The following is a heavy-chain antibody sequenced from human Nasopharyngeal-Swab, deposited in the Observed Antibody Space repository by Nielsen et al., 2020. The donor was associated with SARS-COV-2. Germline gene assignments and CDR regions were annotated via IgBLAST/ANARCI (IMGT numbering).Heavy chain of an antibody. Sequence: GESLKISCAASGFTFSSYSMNWVRQAPGKGLEWVANIEQDGSEKNYVDSVKGRFTISRDNAKNSLYLQMNSLRGEDTAVYYCATSLGGHDDWNFDLWGRGTLVTVSS. D-gene: IGHD1-1*01. CDR3: ATSLGGHDDWNFDL. J-gene: IGHJ2*01. V-gene: IGHV3-7*03. CDR1: GFTFSSYS. CDR2: IEQDGSEK.